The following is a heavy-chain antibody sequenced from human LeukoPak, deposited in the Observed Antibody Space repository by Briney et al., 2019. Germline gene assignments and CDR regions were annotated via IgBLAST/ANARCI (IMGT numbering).Heavy chain of an antibody. J-gene: IGHJ4*02. CDR1: GFIFSSYV. CDR3: ARDPNWGSGY. CDR2: IGTSGGDI. Sequence: PGGSLRLPCAASGFIFSSYVMIWVRQAPGKGLEWVSIIGTSGGDIHYADSVKGRFSISRDNSKNTLSLRMNSLRVDDTAVYYCARDPNWGSGYWGQGTLVTVSS. D-gene: IGHD7-27*01. V-gene: IGHV3-23*01.